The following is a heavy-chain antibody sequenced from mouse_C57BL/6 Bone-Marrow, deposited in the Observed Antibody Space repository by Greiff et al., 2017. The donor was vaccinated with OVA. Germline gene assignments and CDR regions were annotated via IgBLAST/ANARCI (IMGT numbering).Heavy chain of an antibody. CDR1: GFTFSSYA. J-gene: IGHJ3*01. D-gene: IGHD2-10*01. Sequence: EVKLMESGEGLVKPGGSLTLSCAASGFTFSSYAMSWVRQTPETRLEWVAYISSGGDYIYYADTVKGRFTISRDNARNTLYLQMSSLKSEDTAMYYCTRDPYRSWFAYWGQGTLVTVSA. CDR2: ISSGGDYI. V-gene: IGHV5-9-1*02. CDR3: TRDPYRSWFAY.